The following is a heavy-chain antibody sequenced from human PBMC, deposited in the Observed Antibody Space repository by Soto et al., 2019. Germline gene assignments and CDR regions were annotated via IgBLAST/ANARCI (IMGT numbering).Heavy chain of an antibody. J-gene: IGHJ5*02. D-gene: IGHD2-21*01. CDR2: IYVTGAV. CDR3: ARLRIATNNYKWFDP. V-gene: IGHV4-31*03. Sequence: KSSETLSLTCSVSGAALNSGNYYWSWIRQVPGKGLEWIGHIYVTGAVDYNPSLRDRITISQDMSERQFSLNLRLVTAADTAVYYCARLRIATNNYKWFDPWGQGTLVTVSS. CDR1: GAALNSGNYY.